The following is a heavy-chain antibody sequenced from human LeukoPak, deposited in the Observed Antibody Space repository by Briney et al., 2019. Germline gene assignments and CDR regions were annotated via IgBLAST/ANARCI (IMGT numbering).Heavy chain of an antibody. CDR3: ARYRGVVGIDY. CDR1: GESFSGYY. V-gene: IGHV4-34*01. CDR2: INHSGNT. Sequence: PSETLSLTCAVYGESFSGYYWNWIRQPPGEGLEWIGEINHSGNTKYNPSLKSRVTISADTSKNQFSLKLSSVTAADTAVYYCARYRGVVGIDYWGQGTLVTVSS. J-gene: IGHJ4*02. D-gene: IGHD2-15*01.